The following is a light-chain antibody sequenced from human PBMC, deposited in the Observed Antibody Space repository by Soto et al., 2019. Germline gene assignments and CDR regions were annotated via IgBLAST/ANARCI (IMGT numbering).Light chain of an antibody. CDR2: DAS. CDR3: QQYGSSPRT. CDR1: QSVSSY. Sequence: EIVLAESPATLSLSPGERATLSCRASQSVSSYLAWYQQKPGQAPRLLIYDASTRATGIPDRFSASGSGTDFTLTISSLQPEDFAVYYCQQYGSSPRTFGQGTKVDI. V-gene: IGKV3-20*01. J-gene: IGKJ1*01.